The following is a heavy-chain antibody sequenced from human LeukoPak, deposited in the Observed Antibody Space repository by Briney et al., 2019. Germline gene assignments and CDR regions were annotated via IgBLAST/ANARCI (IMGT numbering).Heavy chain of an antibody. CDR1: GFPLSSFA. CDR3: ARPPVTTCIGAACYPFGY. J-gene: IGHJ4*02. D-gene: IGHD2-21*01. CDR2: TSSSDSGT. Sequence: PGGSLRLSCVASGFPLSSFAMSWVRQTPGKGLEWVSATSSSDSGTYYADFVKGRFTISRDNSKNTLYLQMNILRAEDTGLYYCARPPVTTCIGAACYPFGYCAQGNLVTDSS. V-gene: IGHV3-23*01.